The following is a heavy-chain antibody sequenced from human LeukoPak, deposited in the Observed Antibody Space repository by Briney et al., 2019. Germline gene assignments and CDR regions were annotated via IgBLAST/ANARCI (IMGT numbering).Heavy chain of an antibody. V-gene: IGHV4-4*02. Sequence: SETLSLTCAVSGGSISSSNWWSWVRQPPGKGLEWIGEIYHSGSTNYNPSLKSRVTISVDTSKNQFSLKLSSVTAADTAVYYCARDLSGTSDYWGQGTLVTVSS. CDR2: IYHSGST. D-gene: IGHD1-1*01. J-gene: IGHJ4*02. CDR1: GGSISSSNW. CDR3: ARDLSGTSDY.